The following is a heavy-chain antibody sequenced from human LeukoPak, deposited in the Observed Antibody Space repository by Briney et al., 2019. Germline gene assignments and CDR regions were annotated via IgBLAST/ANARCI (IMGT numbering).Heavy chain of an antibody. Sequence: PSETLSLTCTVSGGSISSYYWSWIRQPPGKGLEWIGYIYYSGSTNYNPSLKSRVTISVDTSKNQFSLKLSSVTAADTAVYYCAREDSSGWYGDAFDIWGQGTMVTVSS. D-gene: IGHD6-19*01. CDR1: GGSISSYY. CDR2: IYYSGST. J-gene: IGHJ3*02. V-gene: IGHV4-59*01. CDR3: AREDSSGWYGDAFDI.